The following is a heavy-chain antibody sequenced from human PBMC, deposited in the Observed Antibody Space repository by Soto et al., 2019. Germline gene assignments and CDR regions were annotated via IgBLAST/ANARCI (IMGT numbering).Heavy chain of an antibody. Sequence: ASVKVSCKASGGTFSSYAISWVRQAPGQGLEWMGGIIPIFGTANYAQKFQGRVTITADESTSTAYMELSSLRSEDTAVYYCALSPQQLVRYYFDYWGQGTLVTVSS. V-gene: IGHV1-69*13. CDR2: IIPIFGTA. D-gene: IGHD6-13*01. CDR3: ALSPQQLVRYYFDY. J-gene: IGHJ4*02. CDR1: GGTFSSYA.